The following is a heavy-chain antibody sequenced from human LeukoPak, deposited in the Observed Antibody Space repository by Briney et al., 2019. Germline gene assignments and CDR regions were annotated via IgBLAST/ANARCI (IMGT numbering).Heavy chain of an antibody. V-gene: IGHV3-30*02. CDR2: IRYDGSNK. CDR1: GFTFSSYG. J-gene: IGHJ2*01. D-gene: IGHD3-22*01. Sequence: PGGSLRPSCAASGFTFSSYGMHWVRQAPGKGLEWVAFIRYDGSNKYYADSVKGRFTISRDNSKNTLYLQMSSLRAEDTAVYYCAKSSCYYDSSGYSAPDLWGRGTLVTVSS. CDR3: AKSSCYYDSSGYSAPDL.